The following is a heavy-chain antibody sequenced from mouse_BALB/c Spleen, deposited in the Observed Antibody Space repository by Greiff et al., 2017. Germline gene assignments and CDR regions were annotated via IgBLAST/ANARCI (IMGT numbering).Heavy chain of an antibody. CDR2: IYPGGGYT. V-gene: IGHV1-63*02. CDR3: ARRGDYYGSSPFDY. J-gene: IGHJ2*01. CDR1: GYTFTNYW. D-gene: IGHD1-1*01. Sequence: VQLQQSGAELVRPGTSVKISCKASGYTFTNYWLGWVKQRPGHGLEWIGDIYPGGGYTNYNEKFKGKATLTADTSSSTAYMQLSSLTSEDSAVYFCARRGDYYGSSPFDYWGQGTTLTVSS.